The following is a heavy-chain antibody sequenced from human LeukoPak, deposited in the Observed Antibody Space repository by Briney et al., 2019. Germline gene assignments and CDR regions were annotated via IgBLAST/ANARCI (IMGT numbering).Heavy chain of an antibody. V-gene: IGHV1-2*02. Sequence: ASVKVSCKASGYTFTGYYIHWVRQAPGQGLEWMGWINPNSGGTNNAQDFQGRVTMTTDMSITTAYLELSSLTSDDTAVYYCARGCRWGSHFCAFDVWGQGTMVTVSS. CDR2: INPNSGGT. D-gene: IGHD3-3*02. J-gene: IGHJ3*01. CDR1: GYTFTGYY. CDR3: ARGCRWGSHFCAFDV.